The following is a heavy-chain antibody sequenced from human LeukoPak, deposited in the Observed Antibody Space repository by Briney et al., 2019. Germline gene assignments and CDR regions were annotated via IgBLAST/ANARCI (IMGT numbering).Heavy chain of an antibody. CDR1: GGTFSSYA. D-gene: IGHD3-22*01. J-gene: IGHJ4*02. CDR2: IIPIFGTA. Sequence: SVKVSCKASGGTFSSYAISWVRQAPGQGLEWMGGIIPIFGTASYAQKFQGRVTITADESTSTAYMELSSLRSEDTAVYYCARSPTNGYYYDYWGQGTLVTVSS. CDR3: ARSPTNGYYYDY. V-gene: IGHV1-69*13.